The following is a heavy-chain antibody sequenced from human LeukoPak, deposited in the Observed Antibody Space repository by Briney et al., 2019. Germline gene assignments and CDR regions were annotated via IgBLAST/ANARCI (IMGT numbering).Heavy chain of an antibody. CDR3: ARRYILGWWFDP. D-gene: IGHD1-14*01. CDR2: INHSGST. J-gene: IGHJ5*02. Sequence: SETLSLTCAVYGGSFSGYYWSWIRQPPGKGLEWIGEINHSGSTNYNPSLKSRVTISVDTSKNQFSLKLSSVTAADTAVYYCARRYILGWWFDPWGQGTLVTVSS. CDR1: GGSFSGYY. V-gene: IGHV4-34*01.